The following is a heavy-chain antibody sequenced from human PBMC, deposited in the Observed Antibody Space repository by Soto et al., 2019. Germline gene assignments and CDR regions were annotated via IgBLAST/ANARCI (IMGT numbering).Heavy chain of an antibody. CDR3: ARDGSYPDYYFDY. CDR2: IYYRGNT. V-gene: IGHV4-39*01. CDR1: DASIASSGYY. D-gene: IGHD1-26*01. J-gene: IGHJ4*02. Sequence: QLQLQESGPGLVKPSETLSLTCTVADASIASSGYYWGWIRQPPGQGLEWIGNIYYRGNTHYNPSLKSRVTISVDTSRNQFYLQLNSVTAAETAVYYCARDGSYPDYYFDYWGQGALVTVSS.